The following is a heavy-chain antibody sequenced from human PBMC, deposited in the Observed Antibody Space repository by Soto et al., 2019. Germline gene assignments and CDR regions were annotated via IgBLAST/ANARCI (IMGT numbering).Heavy chain of an antibody. CDR3: ARLVDILTGYYPSRNRFDY. Sequence: PSETLSLTCTVSGGSISSSSYYWGWIRQPPGKGLEWIGSIYYSGSTYYNPSLKSRVTISVDTSKNQFSLKLSSVTAADTAVYYCARLVDILTGYYPSRNRFDYWGQGTLVTVSS. J-gene: IGHJ4*02. CDR1: GGSISSSSYY. D-gene: IGHD3-9*01. V-gene: IGHV4-39*01. CDR2: IYYSGST.